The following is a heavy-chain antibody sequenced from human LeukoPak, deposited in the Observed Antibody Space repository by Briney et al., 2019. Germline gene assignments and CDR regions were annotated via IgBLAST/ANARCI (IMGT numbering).Heavy chain of an antibody. CDR2: IDPSSGT. D-gene: IGHD2-15*01. CDR1: GYSFSAYY. V-gene: IGHV1-2*02. J-gene: IGHJ4*02. Sequence: EASVKVSCKASGYSFSAYYMHWVRQAPGQGLEWMGWIDPSSGTSYAQKFRGRVTMTRDTPISTAHMELSRLTSDDTAVYYCTRGGRLEFDYWGQGSLVTVSS. CDR3: TRGGRLEFDY.